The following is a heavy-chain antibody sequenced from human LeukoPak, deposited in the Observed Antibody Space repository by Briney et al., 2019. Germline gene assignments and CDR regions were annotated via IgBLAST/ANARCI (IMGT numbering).Heavy chain of an antibody. D-gene: IGHD2-2*01. V-gene: IGHV3-30*02. Sequence: GGSLRLSCAASGFTFSSYGMHWVRQAPGKGLEWVAFIRYDGSNKYYADSVKGRFTISRDNSKNTLYLQMNSLRAEDTAVYYCAKRYCSSTSCYYPEYFQHWGQGTLVTVSS. CDR2: IRYDGSNK. CDR3: AKRYCSSTSCYYPEYFQH. J-gene: IGHJ1*01. CDR1: GFTFSSYG.